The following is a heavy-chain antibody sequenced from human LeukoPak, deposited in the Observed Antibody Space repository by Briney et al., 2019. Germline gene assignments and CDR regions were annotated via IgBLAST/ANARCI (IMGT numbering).Heavy chain of an antibody. D-gene: IGHD6-13*01. CDR3: TTWDENYSTSAHWDDAFAI. J-gene: IGHJ3*02. CDR2: IKDRTQGATT. Sequence: GGSLRLSCAASGLIFNNAWMTWVRQVPGKGLEWVGRIKDRTQGATTDYAAPVKGRFTISRDDSKNTVFLQMNSLKVEDTAVYHCTTWDENYSTSAHWDDAFAIWGQGTMVTVSS. CDR1: GLIFNNAW. V-gene: IGHV3-15*01.